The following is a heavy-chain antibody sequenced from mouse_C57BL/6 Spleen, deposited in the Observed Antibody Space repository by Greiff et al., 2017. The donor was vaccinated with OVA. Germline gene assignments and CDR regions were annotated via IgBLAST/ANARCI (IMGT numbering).Heavy chain of an antibody. CDR3: ARNRAYYSNYYAMDY. D-gene: IGHD2-5*01. J-gene: IGHJ4*01. CDR1: GFSLTSYG. V-gene: IGHV2-2*01. Sequence: QVHVKQSGPGLVQPSQSLSITCTVSGFSLTSYGVHWVRQSPGKGLEWLGVIWSGGSTDYNAAFISRLSISKDNSKSQVFFKMNSLQADDTAIYYCARNRAYYSNYYAMDYWGQGTSVTVSS. CDR2: IWSGGST.